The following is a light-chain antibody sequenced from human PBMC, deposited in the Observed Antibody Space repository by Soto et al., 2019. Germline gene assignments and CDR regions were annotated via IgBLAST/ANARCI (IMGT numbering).Light chain of an antibody. Sequence: QSVLTQPPSVSAAPGQKVTISCSGSSSNIGKRYVSWYQQFPGTAPKLLIYDDNKRPSGIPDRFSGSKSDTSATLGITGLQTGDEAEYYCGTWDNSLRVVFGGGTKVTVL. CDR3: GTWDNSLRVV. CDR1: SSNIGKRY. J-gene: IGLJ2*01. V-gene: IGLV1-51*01. CDR2: DDN.